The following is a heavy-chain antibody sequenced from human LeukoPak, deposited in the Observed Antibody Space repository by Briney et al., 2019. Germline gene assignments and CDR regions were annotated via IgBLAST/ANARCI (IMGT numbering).Heavy chain of an antibody. CDR1: GFSLSTSGVG. V-gene: IGHV2-5*02. J-gene: IGHJ5*02. D-gene: IGHD2-15*01. CDR3: AHSRDLVVVAARRAWFDP. CDR2: IYWDDDK. Sequence: SGPTLVNPTQTLTLTCTFSGFSLSTSGVGVGWIRQPPGKALEWLALIYWDDDKRYSPSLKSRLTITKDTSKNQVVLTMTNMDPVDTATYYCAHSRDLVVVAARRAWFDPWGQGTLVTVSS.